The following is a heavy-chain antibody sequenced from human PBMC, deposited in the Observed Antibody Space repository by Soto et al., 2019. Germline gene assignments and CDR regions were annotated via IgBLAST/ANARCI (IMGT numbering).Heavy chain of an antibody. J-gene: IGHJ5*02. Sequence: ASVKVSCKASGYTFTSYGISWVRQAPGQGLEWMGWISAYNGNTNYAQKRQGRVTMTTDTSTSTAYMELRSLRSDDTDVYYCARDLPYYDFWSGPRGFDPWGQGTLVTVSS. CDR1: GYTFTSYG. D-gene: IGHD3-3*01. V-gene: IGHV1-18*04. CDR3: ARDLPYYDFWSGPRGFDP. CDR2: ISAYNGNT.